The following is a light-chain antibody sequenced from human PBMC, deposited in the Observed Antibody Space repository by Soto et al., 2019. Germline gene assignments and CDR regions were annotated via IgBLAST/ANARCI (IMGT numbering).Light chain of an antibody. V-gene: IGKV1-39*01. CDR1: QSIGTY. CDR3: QQSYSTPHT. Sequence: DIQMTQSPSSLSASVGDRVTITCRASQSIGTYLSWYQQKPGKAPNLLIYAASSLQSGVPSSFGGSGSGTDFTLTISSLQPEDFATYFCQQSYSTPHTFGQGTTLEIK. CDR2: AAS. J-gene: IGKJ2*01.